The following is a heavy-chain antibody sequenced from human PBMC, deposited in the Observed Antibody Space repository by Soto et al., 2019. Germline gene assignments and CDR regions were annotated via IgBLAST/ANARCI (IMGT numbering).Heavy chain of an antibody. V-gene: IGHV2-5*01. CDR3: AHSLVWGSYRAPFSD. D-gene: IGHD3-16*02. CDR2: VYWNDDK. J-gene: IGHJ4*02. Sequence: QITLKESGPTLVKPTQTLTLTCTFSGFSLSTSGVGVGWIRQPPGKALEGLALVYWNDDKRYSPGLKSRLTITKDTSKKQVVLTLTIMGPVDTATSSCAHSLVWGSYRAPFSDWGQGTLVTVAS. CDR1: GFSLSTSGVG.